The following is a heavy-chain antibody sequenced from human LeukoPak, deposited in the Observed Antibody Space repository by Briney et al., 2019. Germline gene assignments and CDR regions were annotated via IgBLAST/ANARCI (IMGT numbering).Heavy chain of an antibody. CDR3: ARDPSIAAAGTGYNWFDP. J-gene: IGHJ5*02. CDR2: ISAYNGNT. Sequence: GASVKVSCKASGYTFTSYGISWVRQAPGQGLEWMGWISAYNGNTNYAQKLQGRVTMTTDTSTSTAYMELRSLRSGDTAVYYCARDPSIAAAGTGYNWFDPWGQGTLVTVSS. V-gene: IGHV1-18*01. CDR1: GYTFTSYG. D-gene: IGHD6-13*01.